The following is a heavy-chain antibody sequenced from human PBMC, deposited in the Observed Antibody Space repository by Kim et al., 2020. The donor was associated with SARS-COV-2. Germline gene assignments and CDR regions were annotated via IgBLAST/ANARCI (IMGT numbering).Heavy chain of an antibody. Sequence: ASVKVSCKASGYTFTGYYMHWVRQAPGQGLEWMGWINPNSGGTNYAQKFQGRVTMTRDTSISTAYMELSRLRSDDTAVYYCARDPPTITTYFDFWSGYQGSYYYYGMDVWGQGTTVTVSS. CDR3: ARDPPTITTYFDFWSGYQGSYYYYGMDV. CDR1: GYTFTGYY. CDR2: INPNSGGT. J-gene: IGHJ6*02. V-gene: IGHV1-2*02. D-gene: IGHD3-3*01.